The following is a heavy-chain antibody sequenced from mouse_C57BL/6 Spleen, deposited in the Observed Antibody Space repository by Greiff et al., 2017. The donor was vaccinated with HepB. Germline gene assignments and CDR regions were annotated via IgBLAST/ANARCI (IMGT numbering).Heavy chain of an antibody. J-gene: IGHJ3*01. D-gene: IGHD2-2*01. CDR1: GFTFSDYY. CDR2: INYDGSST. V-gene: IGHV5-16*01. Sequence: EVKLVESEGGLVQPGSSMKLSCTASGFTFSDYYMAWVRQVPEKGLEWVANINYDGSSTYYLDSLKSRFIISRDNAKNILYLQMSSLKSEDTATYYCARDGVTTGFAYWGQGTLVTVSA. CDR3: ARDGVTTGFAY.